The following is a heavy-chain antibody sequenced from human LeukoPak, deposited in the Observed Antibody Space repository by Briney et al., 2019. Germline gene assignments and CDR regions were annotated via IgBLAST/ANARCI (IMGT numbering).Heavy chain of an antibody. CDR3: AASVVREYQLLPYYYYYMDV. D-gene: IGHD2-2*01. Sequence: GSLRLSCAASGFTFSSYAMSWVRQAPGKGLEWVSAISGSGGSTYYADSVKGRFTISRDNSKNTLYLQMNSLRAEDTAVYYCAASVVREYQLLPYYYYYMDVWGKGTTVTVSS. CDR1: GFTFSSYA. CDR2: ISGSGGST. J-gene: IGHJ6*03. V-gene: IGHV3-23*01.